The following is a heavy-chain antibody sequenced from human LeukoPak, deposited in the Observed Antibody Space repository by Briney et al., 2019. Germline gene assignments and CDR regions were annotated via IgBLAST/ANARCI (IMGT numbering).Heavy chain of an antibody. V-gene: IGHV3-23*01. Sequence: PGGSLRLSCAASGFTFSNYAMSWVRQAPGKGLEWVSAVSGSGASTYYADSVKGRFTISRENSKNTLYLQMNTLRAEDTAVYYCAKTLRSNWPDDAFEIWGQGTMVTVSS. CDR2: VSGSGAST. D-gene: IGHD6-13*01. J-gene: IGHJ3*02. CDR1: GFTFSNYA. CDR3: AKTLRSNWPDDAFEI.